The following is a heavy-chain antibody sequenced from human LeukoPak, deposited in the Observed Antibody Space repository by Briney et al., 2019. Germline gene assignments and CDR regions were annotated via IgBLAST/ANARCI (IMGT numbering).Heavy chain of an antibody. Sequence: ASVKVSCKASGYTFTNYYVHWVRQAPGQGPEWMGIINPSGGTTSYAQKFQGRVTLTTDTSTTTAHMELRSLTSDDTAVYYCAKAWDYGDRGEIDYWGQGTLVIVSS. CDR1: GYTFTNYY. CDR2: INPSGGTT. D-gene: IGHD4-17*01. V-gene: IGHV1-46*01. CDR3: AKAWDYGDRGEIDY. J-gene: IGHJ4*02.